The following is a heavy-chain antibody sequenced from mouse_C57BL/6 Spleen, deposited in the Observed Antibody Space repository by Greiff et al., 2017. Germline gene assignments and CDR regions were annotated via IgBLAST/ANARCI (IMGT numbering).Heavy chain of an antibody. CDR1: GYTFTSYW. Sequence: QVQLQQPGAELVMPGASVKLSCKASGYTFTSYWMHWVKQRPGQGLEWIGEIDPSDSYTNYNQKFKGKSTLTVDKSSSTAYMQLSSLTSEDSVVYYCARDYYGNYGYFDYWGQGTTLTVSS. D-gene: IGHD2-1*01. CDR2: IDPSDSYT. CDR3: ARDYYGNYGYFDY. V-gene: IGHV1-69*01. J-gene: IGHJ2*01.